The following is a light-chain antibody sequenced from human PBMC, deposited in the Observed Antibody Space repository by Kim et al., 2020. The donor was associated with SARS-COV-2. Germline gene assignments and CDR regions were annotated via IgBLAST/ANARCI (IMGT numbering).Light chain of an antibody. V-gene: IGLV4-69*01. J-gene: IGLJ3*02. CDR1: SGHSEDA. CDR2: INRDGSQ. CDR3: QTWGPGIRV. Sequence: ASVKLTCILSSGHSEDAMAWHQQSPGKGPRHLMRINRDGSQTKGDDIPDRFSGSRFGAERYLTISSLRSEDEGDYYCQTWGPGIRVFGGGTQLTVL.